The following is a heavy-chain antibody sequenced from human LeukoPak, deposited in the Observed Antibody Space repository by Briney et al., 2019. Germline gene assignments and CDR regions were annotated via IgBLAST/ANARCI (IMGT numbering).Heavy chain of an antibody. CDR3: ARCTEFYYDSGGYPFDP. V-gene: IGHV3-53*01. Sequence: PGGSLRLSCAASGFTVSTNYMSWVRQAPGKGLEWVSVIYSGGSTYYADSVKGRFTISRDNSKNTLYLQMNSLRAEDTAVYYCARCTEFYYDSGGYPFDPWGQGTLVTVSS. J-gene: IGHJ5*02. CDR1: GFTVSTNY. CDR2: IYSGGST. D-gene: IGHD3-22*01.